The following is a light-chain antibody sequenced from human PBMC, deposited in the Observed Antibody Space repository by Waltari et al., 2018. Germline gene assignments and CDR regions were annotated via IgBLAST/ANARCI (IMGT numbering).Light chain of an antibody. V-gene: IGLV1-47*01. J-gene: IGLJ1*01. CDR1: NSNIGSDN. Sequence: QSVLTQPPSASGTPGQRVTISCSGSNSNIGSDNVYWYQHLPGSAPKLLIEKNNRRPSGIPDLFSGAKAGTSASLAISGLRSEDDGDYYCVGWDASLGGYVFGTGTKVTVL. CDR2: KNN. CDR3: VGWDASLGGYV.